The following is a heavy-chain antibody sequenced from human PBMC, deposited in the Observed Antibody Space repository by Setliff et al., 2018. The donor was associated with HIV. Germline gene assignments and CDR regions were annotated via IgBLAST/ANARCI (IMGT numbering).Heavy chain of an antibody. V-gene: IGHV1-24*01. Sequence: ASVKVSCKIYGYTLSELSMHWVRQAPGKGLEWMGYFDPQDGETVYAQKFQGRVTITADESTTTAYMELSSLRFEDTAVYYCARDLTGIPSGGGVDPWGQGTLVTVSS. CDR2: FDPQDGET. D-gene: IGHD1-20*01. J-gene: IGHJ5*02. CDR3: ARDLTGIPSGGGVDP. CDR1: GYTLSELS.